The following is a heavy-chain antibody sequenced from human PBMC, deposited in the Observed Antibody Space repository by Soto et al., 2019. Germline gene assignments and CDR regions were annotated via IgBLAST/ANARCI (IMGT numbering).Heavy chain of an antibody. V-gene: IGHV3-23*01. CDR2: TRINVDHT. J-gene: IGHJ6*02. CDR1: GFTFSDYA. CDR3: AKDSRNVAVSSVRVSGTEV. Sequence: GGSLRLSCAGSGFTFSDYAMTWVRQAPGKGLEWVSTTRINVDHTYYGDSAKGRFTVSRDNSKNTLYLEMSSVRAEDTAVYYCAKDSRNVAVSSVRVSGTEVWGHGTTVTVS. D-gene: IGHD1-1*01.